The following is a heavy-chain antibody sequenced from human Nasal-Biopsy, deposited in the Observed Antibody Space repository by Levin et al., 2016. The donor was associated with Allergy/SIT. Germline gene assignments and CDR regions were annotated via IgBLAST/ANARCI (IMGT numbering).Heavy chain of an antibody. Sequence: GGSLRLSCAASGFAMRIYTMHWVRQAPGKGPEWLSSISSESTYIKYADSLKGRFTISRDNAGNSLFLQMNSLRVEDTAVYFCARDHSGYYGMDVWGQGTTVTVSS. J-gene: IGHJ6*02. CDR1: GFAMRIYT. CDR3: ARDHSGYYGMDV. CDR2: ISSESTYI. D-gene: IGHD2-15*01. V-gene: IGHV3-21*01.